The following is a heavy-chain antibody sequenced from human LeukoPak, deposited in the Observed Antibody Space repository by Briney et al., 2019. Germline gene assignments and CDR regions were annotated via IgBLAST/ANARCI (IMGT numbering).Heavy chain of an antibody. CDR2: IYHSGST. Sequence: PSETLSLTCAVSGGSISSSNWWSWVRQPPGKGLEWIGEIYHSGSTNYNPSLKSRVTISVDKSKNQFSLKLSSVTAADTAVYYCARDYYDSSGYLDAFDIWGQGTMVTVSS. J-gene: IGHJ3*02. CDR1: GGSISSSNW. D-gene: IGHD3-22*01. CDR3: ARDYYDSSGYLDAFDI. V-gene: IGHV4-4*02.